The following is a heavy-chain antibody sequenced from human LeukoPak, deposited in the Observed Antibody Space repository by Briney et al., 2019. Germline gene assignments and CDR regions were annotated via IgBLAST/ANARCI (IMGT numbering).Heavy chain of an antibody. D-gene: IGHD3-22*01. CDR1: GDSLSSYH. V-gene: IGHV4-59*01. CDR3: ARRHYYNGRAYYFLDY. CDR2: IYYSGST. Sequence: SETLSLTCTVSGDSLSSYHWSWLRQPPGEGLEWIGYIYYSGSTNYNPSLKGRVTISLHTSKNQFSLRLSSLTAADTAVYYCARRHYYNGRAYYFLDYWGQGTLVTVSS. J-gene: IGHJ4*02.